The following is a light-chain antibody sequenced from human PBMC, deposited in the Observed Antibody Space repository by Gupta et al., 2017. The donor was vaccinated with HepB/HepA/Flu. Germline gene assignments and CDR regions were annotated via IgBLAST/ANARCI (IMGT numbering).Light chain of an antibody. Sequence: EVVLTQSPATLSLSPRERATLSCRASQSISSYLAWYQQRPGQPPRLLIYDASHRATGIPARLSGSGSGTDFTLTISSLEPEDFAIYYCQQHGNWPPITFGQGTRLEIK. J-gene: IGKJ5*01. CDR3: QQHGNWPPIT. CDR2: DAS. CDR1: QSISSY. V-gene: IGKV3-11*01.